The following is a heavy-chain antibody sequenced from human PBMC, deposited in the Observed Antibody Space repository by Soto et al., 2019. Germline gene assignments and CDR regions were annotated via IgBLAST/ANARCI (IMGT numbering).Heavy chain of an antibody. CDR2: IWYDGSNK. CDR1: GFTFSSYG. Sequence: GGSLRLSCAASGFTFSSYGMHWVRQAPGKGLEWVAVIWYDGSNKYYADSAKGRFTISRDNSKNTLYLQMNSLRAEDTAVYYCARDQEMATIIDYWGQGTLVTVSS. D-gene: IGHD5-12*01. CDR3: ARDQEMATIIDY. J-gene: IGHJ4*02. V-gene: IGHV3-33*01.